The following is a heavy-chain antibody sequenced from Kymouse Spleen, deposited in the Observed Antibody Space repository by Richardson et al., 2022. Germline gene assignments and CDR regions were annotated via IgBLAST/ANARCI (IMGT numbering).Heavy chain of an antibody. D-gene: IGHD3-10*01. V-gene: IGHV3-23*04. Sequence: EVQLVESGGGLVQPGGSLRLSCAASGFTFSSYAMSWVRQAPGKGLEWVSAISGSGGSTYYADSVKGRFTISRDNSKNTLYLQMNSLRAEDTAVYYCAKDTYYYGSGSYYPFDYWGQGTLVTVSS. CDR2: ISGSGGST. J-gene: IGHJ4*02. CDR1: GFTFSSYA. CDR3: AKDTYYYGSGSYYPFDY.